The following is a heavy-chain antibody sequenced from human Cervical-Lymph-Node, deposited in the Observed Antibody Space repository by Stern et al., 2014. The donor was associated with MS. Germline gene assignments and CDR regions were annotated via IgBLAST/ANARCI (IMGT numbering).Heavy chain of an antibody. CDR1: GGSISSYY. CDR2: IYYSGST. V-gene: IGHV4-59*01. J-gene: IGHJ5*02. Sequence: QVQLQESGPGLVKPSETLSLTCTVSGGSISSYYWSWIRQPPGKGLEWIGYIYYSGSTNYNPSLKSRVTISVDTSKNQFSLKLSSVTAADTAVYYCARYLGDVLTGYWFDPWGQGTLVTVCS. D-gene: IGHD3-9*01. CDR3: ARYLGDVLTGYWFDP.